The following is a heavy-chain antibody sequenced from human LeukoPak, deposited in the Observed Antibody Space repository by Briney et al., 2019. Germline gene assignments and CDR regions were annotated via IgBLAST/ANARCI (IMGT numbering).Heavy chain of an antibody. D-gene: IGHD3-10*01. V-gene: IGHV3-33*01. CDR1: GFTFSSYG. CDR2: IWYDGSNK. J-gene: IGHJ5*02. Sequence: SXXXSXAXSGFTFSSYGMHWVRQAPGKGLEGVAVIWYDGSNKYYADSVKGRFTISRDNSKNTLYLQMNSLRAEDTAVYYCVRDHLSYGSGSSNWFDPWGQGTLVTVSS. CDR3: VRDHLSYGSGSSNWFDP.